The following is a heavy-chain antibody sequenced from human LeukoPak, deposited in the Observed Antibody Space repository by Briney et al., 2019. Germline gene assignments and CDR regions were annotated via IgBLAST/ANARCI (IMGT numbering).Heavy chain of an antibody. D-gene: IGHD3-10*01. CDR1: GFTFSSYA. Sequence: GGSLRLSCAASGFTFSSYAMSWVRQAPGKGLEWVSAISDSGGSTYYADSVKGRFTISRDNSKNTLYLQMNSLRAEDTAVYYCAKEVGYYYGSGSYIDYWGQGTLVTVSS. CDR3: AKEVGYYYGSGSYIDY. J-gene: IGHJ4*02. CDR2: ISDSGGST. V-gene: IGHV3-23*01.